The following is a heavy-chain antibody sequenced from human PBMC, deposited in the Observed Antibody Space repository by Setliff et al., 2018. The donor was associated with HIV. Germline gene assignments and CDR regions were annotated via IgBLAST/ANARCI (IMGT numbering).Heavy chain of an antibody. D-gene: IGHD3-9*01. J-gene: IGHJ4*02. CDR3: ARQTWEYYDTLTGYYRSPKNFDS. Sequence: SETLSLTCIVSGGSISGHYWSWIRQPPGKGLEWIGEVNHSRRTNYNSSLKSRVTISLDTSKNQFFLKLSSVTAPDTAIYYCARQTWEYYDTLTGYYRSPKNFDSWGQGTLVTVSS. V-gene: IGHV4-34*01. CDR1: GGSISGHY. CDR2: VNHSRRT.